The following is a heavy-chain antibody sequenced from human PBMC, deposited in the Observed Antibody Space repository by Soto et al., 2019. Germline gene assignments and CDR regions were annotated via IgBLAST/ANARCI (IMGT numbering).Heavy chain of an antibody. CDR3: ARDLRFLEWYPTYYYGIDV. CDR2: ISVYNGNT. CDR1: GYTFTSYG. D-gene: IGHD3-3*01. Sequence: ASVKVSCKDSGYTFTSYGISWVRQDPGQGLEWMGWISVYNGNTNYAQKLQGRVTMTTDTSKSTAYMELRSLRSDDTAVYYCARDLRFLEWYPTYYYGIDVWGQGITVTVSS. J-gene: IGHJ6*02. V-gene: IGHV1-18*01.